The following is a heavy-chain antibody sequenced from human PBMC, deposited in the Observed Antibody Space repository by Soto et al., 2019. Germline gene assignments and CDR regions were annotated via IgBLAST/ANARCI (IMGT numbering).Heavy chain of an antibody. CDR2: IRSKTNSYAT. CDR1: GFTFSAAA. D-gene: IGHD7-27*01. CDR3: SLRTGGYLDY. J-gene: IGHJ4*02. Sequence: GGSLRLSCAASGFTFSAAAIHWVRQASGKGLEWVGRIRSKTNSYATAYAASVKGRFTISRDDSKNTAYLQMNSLRIEDTAVYYCSLRTGGYLDYWGEVPLVTV. V-gene: IGHV3-73*01.